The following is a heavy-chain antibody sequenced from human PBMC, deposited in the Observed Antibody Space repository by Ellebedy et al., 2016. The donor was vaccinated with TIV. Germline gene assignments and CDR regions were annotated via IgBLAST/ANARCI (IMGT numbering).Heavy chain of an antibody. J-gene: IGHJ6*02. CDR1: GFTFQDYA. D-gene: IGHD1-1*01. V-gene: IGHV3-9*01. CDR2: IIWKIGGI. Sequence: GGSLRLSXGGSGFTFQDYAMHWVRQVPGKGLEWVSGIIWKIGGIGYADSVKGRFTISRDNAKNSLYLQMNSLRAEDTALYYCVKDLQPGGADVWGQGTTVTVSS. CDR3: VKDLQPGGADV.